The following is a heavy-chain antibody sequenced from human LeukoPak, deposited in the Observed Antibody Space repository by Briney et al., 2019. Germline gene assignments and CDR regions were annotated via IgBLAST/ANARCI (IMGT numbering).Heavy chain of an antibody. CDR2: IRYDGSNK. CDR3: ANLVVVPAAIRDDYYYYYMDV. D-gene: IGHD2-2*02. Sequence: GGSLRLSCAASGFTFSSYGMHWVRQAPGKGLEWVAFIRYDGSNKYYADSVKGRFTISRDNSKNTLYLQMNSLRAEDTAVYYCANLVVVPAAIRDDYYYYYMDVWGKGTTVTVSS. CDR1: GFTFSSYG. J-gene: IGHJ6*03. V-gene: IGHV3-30*02.